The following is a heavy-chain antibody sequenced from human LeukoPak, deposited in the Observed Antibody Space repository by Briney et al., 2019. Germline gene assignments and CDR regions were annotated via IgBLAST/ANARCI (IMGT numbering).Heavy chain of an antibody. Sequence: ASVKVSCKASGYTFTGYYMHWVRQAPGQGLEWMGWINPNSGGTNYAQKFQGRVTMTRDTSICTAYMELSRLRSDDTAVYYCARGFHCSSTSCYTFDYYYYYMDVWGKGTTVTVSS. D-gene: IGHD2-2*02. J-gene: IGHJ6*03. CDR2: INPNSGGT. V-gene: IGHV1-2*02. CDR3: ARGFHCSSTSCYTFDYYYYYMDV. CDR1: GYTFTGYY.